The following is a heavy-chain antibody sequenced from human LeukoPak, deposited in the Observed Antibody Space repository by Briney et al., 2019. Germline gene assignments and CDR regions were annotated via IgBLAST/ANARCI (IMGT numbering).Heavy chain of an antibody. CDR1: GFTFSSYW. CDR2: IKQEGSDK. V-gene: IGHV3-7*01. D-gene: IGHD2-15*01. Sequence: GGSLRLSCAASGFTFSSYWMSWVRQAPGKGLEWVANIKQEGSDKFYVDSVKGRFTISRDNAKNSLYLQMNSLRAEVTAVYYCARDTSAAYCSGGSCRGWYFYYYYYMDVWGKGTTVTVSS. J-gene: IGHJ6*03. CDR3: ARDTSAAYCSGGSCRGWYFYYYYYMDV.